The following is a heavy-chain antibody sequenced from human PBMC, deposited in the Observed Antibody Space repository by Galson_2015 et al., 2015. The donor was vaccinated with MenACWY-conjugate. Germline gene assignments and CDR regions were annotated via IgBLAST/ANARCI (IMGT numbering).Heavy chain of an antibody. V-gene: IGHV7-4-1*02. D-gene: IGHD3-10*01. Sequence: QGLEWIGRINTYTGDPTFAPDFTGRFVFSLDTSVSTTYLQISGLEAEDTAIYYCARELFYGSGDLKYWGQGTLVTASS. J-gene: IGHJ4*02. CDR3: ARELFYGSGDLKY. CDR2: INTYTGDP.